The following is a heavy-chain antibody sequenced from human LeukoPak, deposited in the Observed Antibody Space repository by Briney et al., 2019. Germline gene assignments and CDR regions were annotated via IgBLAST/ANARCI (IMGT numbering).Heavy chain of an antibody. CDR2: IYYSGST. Sequence: SETLSLTCTVSGGSISSYYWSWIRQPPGKGLEWIGHIYYSGSTNYNPSLKSRVTISVDTSKNQFSLKLSSVTAADTAVYYCARAARGWDVEKFHYYYYYMDVWGKGTTVTISS. J-gene: IGHJ6*03. CDR1: GGSISSYY. D-gene: IGHD6-19*01. V-gene: IGHV4-59*01. CDR3: ARAARGWDVEKFHYYYYYMDV.